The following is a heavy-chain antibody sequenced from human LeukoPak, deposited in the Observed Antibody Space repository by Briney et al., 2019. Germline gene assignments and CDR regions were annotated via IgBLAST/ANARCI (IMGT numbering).Heavy chain of an antibody. CDR2: IYYSGST. V-gene: IGHV4-30-4*07. Sequence: SQTLSLTCAVSGGSISSGGYSWSWIRQPPGKGLEWIGYIYYSGSTYYNPSLKSRVTISVDTSKNQFSLKLSSVTAADTAVYYCARDALGIVGATDAFDIWGQGTMVTVSS. D-gene: IGHD1-26*01. J-gene: IGHJ3*02. CDR3: ARDALGIVGATDAFDI. CDR1: GGSISSGGYS.